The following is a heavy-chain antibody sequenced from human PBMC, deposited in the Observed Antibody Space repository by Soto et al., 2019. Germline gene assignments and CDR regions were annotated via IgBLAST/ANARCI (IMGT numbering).Heavy chain of an antibody. CDR1: GYPVTAYY. CDR3: ARGGGVGVAGSAAFDM. Sequence: QLHLVQSGAVVKKPGASVTVSCSASGYPVTAYYMHWVRQAPGRGLEWMGGINPATGAAKYTQTFRGRVTMTRDTPTGTVFMELSGLTSGDTAVFYCARGGGVGVAGSAAFDMWGQGTLVTVSS. J-gene: IGHJ3*02. CDR2: INPATGAA. V-gene: IGHV1-2*02. D-gene: IGHD3-3*01.